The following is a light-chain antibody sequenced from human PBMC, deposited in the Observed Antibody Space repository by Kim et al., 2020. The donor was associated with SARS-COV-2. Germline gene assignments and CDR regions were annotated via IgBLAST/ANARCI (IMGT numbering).Light chain of an antibody. CDR1: QSIGTY. V-gene: IGKV1-39*01. Sequence: DIQMTQSPSSLAASVGDRVTIACRASQSIGTYLNWYQQKPGKAPKLLIYAASSLQSGVPSRFIGSGSGTDFTLTISSLQPEDFATYYCQQNHTTPLLSFGGGTKVDIK. CDR3: QQNHTTPLLS. CDR2: AAS. J-gene: IGKJ4*01.